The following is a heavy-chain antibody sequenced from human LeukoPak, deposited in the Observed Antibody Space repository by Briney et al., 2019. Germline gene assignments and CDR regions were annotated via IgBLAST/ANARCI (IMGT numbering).Heavy chain of an antibody. Sequence: AGGSLRLSCAASAFTFSSYWMIWVRQAPGKGLEWVANIKQDGSEKYYVVSVKGRFTISRENAKNSLYLQMNRLRAEDTAVYYCARELLLNKWFDPWGQGTLVTVSS. J-gene: IGHJ5*02. V-gene: IGHV3-7*01. CDR3: ARELLLNKWFDP. D-gene: IGHD3-16*02. CDR1: AFTFSSYW. CDR2: IKQDGSEK.